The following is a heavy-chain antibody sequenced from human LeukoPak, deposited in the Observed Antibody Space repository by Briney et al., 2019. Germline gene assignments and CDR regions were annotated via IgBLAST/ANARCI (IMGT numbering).Heavy chain of an antibody. CDR2: MNPNSGNT. D-gene: IGHD3-22*01. V-gene: IGHV1-8*03. Sequence: GASLKDSCKASGYTFTSYDMNWVRQATGQGREWMGWMNPNSGNTGYAQKFQGRVTITRNTSISTAYMELSSLRSEDTAVYYCARGPWYYDSSGYSPYYYYYYYMDVWGKGTTVTVSS. J-gene: IGHJ6*03. CDR3: ARGPWYYDSSGYSPYYYYYYYMDV. CDR1: GYTFTSYD.